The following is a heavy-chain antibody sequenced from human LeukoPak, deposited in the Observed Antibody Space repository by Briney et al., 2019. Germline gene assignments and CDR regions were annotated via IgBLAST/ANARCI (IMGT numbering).Heavy chain of an antibody. Sequence: GGSLRLSCEASGFTFSGQWMNWVRQAPGQGLEWVANIKYDGSEEYYADSVKGRFTISRDNAKNSLSLQMNYVRAGDTAIYYCAYTNHLTYWGQGTLVTVSS. J-gene: IGHJ4*02. CDR1: GFTFSGQW. D-gene: IGHD3-16*01. CDR2: IKYDGSEE. CDR3: AYTNHLTY. V-gene: IGHV3-7*01.